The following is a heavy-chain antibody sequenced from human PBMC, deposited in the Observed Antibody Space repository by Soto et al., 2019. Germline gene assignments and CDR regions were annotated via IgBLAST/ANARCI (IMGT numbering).Heavy chain of an antibody. V-gene: IGHV3-23*01. Sequence: EVQLLESGGGLVQPGGSLRLSCAASGFTFSSSAMSWVRQAPGKGLEWVSAIRGTNGNTHYAESVKGRLTISRDNSKNTLYLQMNFRRAEDTAVYYCAKCTVDTIVTRGWCNWLDPWGQGTRSSSRQ. CDR1: GFTFSSSA. J-gene: IGHJ5*02. CDR2: IRGTNGNT. D-gene: IGHD5-12*01. CDR3: AKCTVDTIVTRGWCNWLDP.